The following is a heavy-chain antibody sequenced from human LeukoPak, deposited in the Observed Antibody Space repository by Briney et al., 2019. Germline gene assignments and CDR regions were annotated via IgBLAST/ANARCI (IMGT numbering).Heavy chain of an antibody. V-gene: IGHV3-23*01. CDR3: VRARGSWIIDY. D-gene: IGHD6-13*01. CDR2: ISGNGGST. J-gene: IGHJ4*02. Sequence: GGSLRLSCAASGFTFSNYAMSWVRQAPGKGLEWVSGISGNGGSTYYADSVKGRFTISRDNSKNTLYLQMISLRADDTAVYNCVRARGSWIIDYWAQGTLVTVSS. CDR1: GFTFSNYA.